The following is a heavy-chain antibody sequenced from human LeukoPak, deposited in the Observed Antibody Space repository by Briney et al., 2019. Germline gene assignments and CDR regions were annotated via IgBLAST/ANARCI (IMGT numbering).Heavy chain of an antibody. D-gene: IGHD7-27*01. CDR3: AREIKLGTRADYYYGMDV. CDR2: IRGSGGRT. CDR1: GFTVSSYA. J-gene: IGHJ6*02. Sequence: GGSLRLSCAASGFTVSSYAVNWVRQAPGKGLEWVSVIRGSGGRTDYADSVKGRFTISRDNSKNTVCLQMNSLRAEDTAVYYCAREIKLGTRADYYYGMDVWGQGTTVTVSS. V-gene: IGHV3-23*01.